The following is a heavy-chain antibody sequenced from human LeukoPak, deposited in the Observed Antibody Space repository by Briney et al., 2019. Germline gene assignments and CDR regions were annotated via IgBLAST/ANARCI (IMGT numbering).Heavy chain of an antibody. CDR2: ISNSGSYI. D-gene: IGHD6-6*01. J-gene: IGHJ4*02. CDR3: ARGTYRSSSPSIGMPYYLDY. V-gene: IGHV3-21*01. Sequence: GGSLRLSCAASGFTFTRYSMNWVRQAPGKGLEWVSSISNSGSYISYAQSVEGRFIISRDNAKNSHYLQMNSLRVDDTAVYFCARGTYRSSSPSIGMPYYLDYWGQGILVTVSS. CDR1: GFTFTRYS.